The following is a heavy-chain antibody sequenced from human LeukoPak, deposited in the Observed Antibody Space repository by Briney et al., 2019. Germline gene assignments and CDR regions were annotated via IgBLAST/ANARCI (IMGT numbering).Heavy chain of an antibody. CDR3: ARHLSGVTGYTYGRGIDY. J-gene: IGHJ4*02. Sequence: GGSLRLSCEASGFTFSSYWMGWVRQAPGKGLEWVANIIQDGSEKYYVDSVKGRFTISRDNAKKSLYLQMNSLRAEDTAVYYCARHLSGVTGYTYGRGIDYWGQGTLVTVSS. V-gene: IGHV3-7*01. D-gene: IGHD5-18*01. CDR2: IIQDGSEK. CDR1: GFTFSSYW.